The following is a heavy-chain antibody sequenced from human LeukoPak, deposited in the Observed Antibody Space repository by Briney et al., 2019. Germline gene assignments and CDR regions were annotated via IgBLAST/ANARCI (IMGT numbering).Heavy chain of an antibody. Sequence: PGGSLRLSCAASGFTFSTYAMHWVRQAPGKGLEWVAFIRYDGTNKYYTDSVKGRFTISRDNSENTLYLQMNSLRAEDTALYYCARAPVSDYWSQGTLVTVSS. D-gene: IGHD2-2*01. CDR2: IRYDGTNK. V-gene: IGHV3-30*02. J-gene: IGHJ4*02. CDR3: ARAPVSDY. CDR1: GFTFSTYA.